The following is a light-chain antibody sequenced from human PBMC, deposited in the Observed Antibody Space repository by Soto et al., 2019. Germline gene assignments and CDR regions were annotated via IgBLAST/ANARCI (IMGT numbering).Light chain of an antibody. J-gene: IGKJ5*01. CDR2: DAS. Sequence: EIVLTQSPATLSLSPGEKATLSCRASQSVTSYLAWYQHKPGQAPRLLIYDASSRATGIPARFSGSGSGTDFTPTISSLEPEDFAVYYCQQRSNWPRITFGQGTRLEI. V-gene: IGKV3-11*01. CDR1: QSVTSY. CDR3: QQRSNWPRIT.